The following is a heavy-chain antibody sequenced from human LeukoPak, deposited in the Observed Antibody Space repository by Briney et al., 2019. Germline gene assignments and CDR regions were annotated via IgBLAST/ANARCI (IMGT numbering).Heavy chain of an antibody. CDR3: ASLNSGWYHDY. D-gene: IGHD6-19*01. J-gene: IGHJ4*02. CDR2: INHSGST. Sequence: SETLSLTCAVYGGSFSGYYWSWIRQPPGKGLEWIGEINHSGSTNYNPSLKSRVTISVDTSKNQFSLELSSVTAADTAVYYCASLNSGWYHDYWGQGTLVTVSS. V-gene: IGHV4-34*01. CDR1: GGSFSGYY.